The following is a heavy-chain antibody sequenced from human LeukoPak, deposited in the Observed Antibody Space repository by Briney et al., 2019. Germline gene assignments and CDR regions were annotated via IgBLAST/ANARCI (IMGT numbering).Heavy chain of an antibody. V-gene: IGHV4-59*01. Sequence: PSETLSLTCTVSGGSISSYYWSWIRQPPGKGLEWIGYIYYSGSTNYNPSLKSRVTISVDTSKNQFYLKLSSVTTADTAVYYCARGHKYGSGESVARAYWGQGTLVTVSS. CDR3: ARGHKYGSGESVARAY. CDR1: GGSISSYY. CDR2: IYYSGST. D-gene: IGHD3-10*01. J-gene: IGHJ4*02.